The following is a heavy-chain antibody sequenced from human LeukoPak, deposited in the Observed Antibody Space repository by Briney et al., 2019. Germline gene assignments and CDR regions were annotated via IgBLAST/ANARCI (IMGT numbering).Heavy chain of an antibody. CDR1: GFTFGNYG. CDR2: INWNGGST. D-gene: IGHD2-21*02. J-gene: IGHJ4*02. Sequence: PGGSLRLSCAASGFTFGNYGMSWVRQAPGKGLEWVSGINWNGGSTGYADSVEGRFTISRDNAKNSQHLQMNSLRVEDTALYYCARAQTYGDSRLLLDYWGQGTLVTVSS. V-gene: IGHV3-20*04. CDR3: ARAQTYGDSRLLLDY.